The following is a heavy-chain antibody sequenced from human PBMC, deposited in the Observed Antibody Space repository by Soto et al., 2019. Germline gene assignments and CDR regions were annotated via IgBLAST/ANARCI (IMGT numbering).Heavy chain of an antibody. D-gene: IGHD3-3*02. CDR3: ARGKSAMNILSD. CDR1: GDSVTNHY. Sequence: QVQLLESGPGLVKPSETLSLTCSVSGDSVTNHYWSWIRQPPGKGLEWIGFLHYSGNTYNNPSLRSRVTTSVDTSRNQFSLKLASVTAADTAVYYCARGKSAMNILSDWGQGTLVTVSS. V-gene: IGHV4-59*02. CDR2: LHYSGNT. J-gene: IGHJ4*02.